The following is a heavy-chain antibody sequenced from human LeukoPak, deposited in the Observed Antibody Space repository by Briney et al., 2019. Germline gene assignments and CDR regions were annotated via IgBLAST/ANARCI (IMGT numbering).Heavy chain of an antibody. D-gene: IGHD1-1*01. CDR1: GGSISTYY. Sequence: SQTLSLTCTVSGGSISTYYWHWIRQPPGKGLEWIGYIYYSGFTNYNPSLNSRVTVSVDTSKNQLSLKLNSVTAADTAVYYCAREYSAFEIWGPGTMVTVSS. CDR2: IYYSGFT. V-gene: IGHV4-59*01. J-gene: IGHJ3*02. CDR3: AREYSAFEI.